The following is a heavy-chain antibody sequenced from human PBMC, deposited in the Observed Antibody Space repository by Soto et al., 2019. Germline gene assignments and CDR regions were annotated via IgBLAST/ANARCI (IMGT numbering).Heavy chain of an antibody. CDR3: ARDRTAARPYYYCGMDV. Sequence: PGGSLRLSCAASGFTVSSNYMSWVRQAPGKGLEWVSVIYSGGSTYYADSVKGRFTISRDNSKNTLYLQMNSLRAEDTAVYYCARDRTAARPYYYCGMDVWGQGTTVTVSS. D-gene: IGHD6-6*01. CDR1: GFTVSSNY. CDR2: IYSGGST. J-gene: IGHJ6*02. V-gene: IGHV3-53*01.